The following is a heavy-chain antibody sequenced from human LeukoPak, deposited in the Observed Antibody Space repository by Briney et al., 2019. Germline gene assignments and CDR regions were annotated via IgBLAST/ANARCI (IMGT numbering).Heavy chain of an antibody. CDR3: AREGLAVAAYFDY. V-gene: IGHV3-33*01. CDR2: IWYDGSNK. D-gene: IGHD6-19*01. CDR1: GFTFSSYG. Sequence: AGGSLRLSCAASGFTFSSYGMHWVRQAPGKGLEWVAVIWYDGSNKYYADSVKGRFTISRDNSKNTLYLQMNSLRVEDTAVYYCAREGLAVAAYFDYWGQGTQVTVSS. J-gene: IGHJ4*02.